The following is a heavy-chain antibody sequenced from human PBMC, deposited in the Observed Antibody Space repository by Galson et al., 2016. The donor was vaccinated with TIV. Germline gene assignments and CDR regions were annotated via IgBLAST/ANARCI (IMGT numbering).Heavy chain of an antibody. D-gene: IGHD2-15*01. J-gene: IGHJ4*02. CDR1: GFTFSSYW. Sequence: GSLRLSCAASGFTFSSYWMHWVRQAPGKGLEWVANINQDGNEIYYVDSVKGRFTISRDNAKNLVFLQMTSLRAEDMAVYYCARAIGKADGFWGQGTLVTVSS. CDR3: ARAIGKADGF. V-gene: IGHV3-7*03. CDR2: INQDGNEI.